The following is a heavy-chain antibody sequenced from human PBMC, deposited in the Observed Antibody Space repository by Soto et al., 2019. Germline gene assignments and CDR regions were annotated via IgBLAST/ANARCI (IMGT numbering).Heavy chain of an antibody. CDR1: GGTFSNYG. V-gene: IGHV1-69*12. CDR3: ARGGSDYEGSGYYQGHV. J-gene: IGHJ6*02. CDR2: IVPIFGA. D-gene: IGHD3-22*01. Sequence: QVQLVQSGAEVKKPGSSVKVSCKSSGGTFSNYGFSWVRQAPGQGLECMGVIVPIFGAEHPQKFQGRVTITADESXNXXIKELRGLGSEDTAVYYCARGGSDYEGSGYYQGHVWGQGTTVTVSS.